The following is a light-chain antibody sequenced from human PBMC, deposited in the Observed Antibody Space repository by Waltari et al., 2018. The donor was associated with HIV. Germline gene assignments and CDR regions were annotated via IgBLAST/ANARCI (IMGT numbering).Light chain of an antibody. J-gene: IGLJ1*01. Sequence: QSALTQPAAVSGSPGQSITISVTGTSSDVGSYNLVSWYQQHPGKAPKVMIYEVSKRPSGVSNRFSGSKSGNTASLTISGLQAEDEADYYCCSYAGSSTYVFGTGTKVTVL. V-gene: IGLV2-23*02. CDR2: EVS. CDR1: SSDVGSYNL. CDR3: CSYAGSSTYV.